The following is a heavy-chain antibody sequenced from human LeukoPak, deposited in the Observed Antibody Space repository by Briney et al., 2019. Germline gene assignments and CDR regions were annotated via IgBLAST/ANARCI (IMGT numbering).Heavy chain of an antibody. CDR2: ISSNGGST. CDR3: ARNHDSSGYPDY. CDR1: GFTFSSYA. V-gene: IGHV3-64*01. J-gene: IGHJ4*02. D-gene: IGHD3-22*01. Sequence: GGSLRLSCAASGFTFSSYAMHWVRQAPGKGLEYVSAISSNGGSTYYANSVKGRSTISRDNSKNTLYLQMGSLRAEDMAVYYCARNHDSSGYPDYWGQGTLVTVSS.